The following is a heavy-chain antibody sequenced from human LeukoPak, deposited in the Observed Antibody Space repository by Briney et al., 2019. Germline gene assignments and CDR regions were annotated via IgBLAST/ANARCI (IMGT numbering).Heavy chain of an antibody. Sequence: ASVKVSCKASGYTFTGYYMHWVRQAPGQGLEWMGWIYPNSGGTNYAQKFQGRVTMTRDTSISTAYMELSSLRSEDTAVYYCARVGTMVRDTDSPYYYYYMDVWGKGTTVTVSS. CDR3: ARVGTMVRDTDSPYYYYYMDV. V-gene: IGHV1-2*02. CDR1: GYTFTGYY. D-gene: IGHD3-10*01. CDR2: IYPNSGGT. J-gene: IGHJ6*03.